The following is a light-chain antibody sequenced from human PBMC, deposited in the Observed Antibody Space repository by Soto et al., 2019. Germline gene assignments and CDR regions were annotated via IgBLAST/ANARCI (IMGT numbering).Light chain of an antibody. CDR2: GAS. J-gene: IGKJ1*01. CDR3: QQYNNGWT. Sequence: EILMTQSPATLSVSPGERAILSCRARRYVSSNLAWYQQRPGQAPRLLIYGASTRATGIPARFSGSGSGTEFTLTISSLQSEDLGVYYCQQYNNGWTFGQGTKVDIK. V-gene: IGKV3-15*01. CDR1: RYVSSN.